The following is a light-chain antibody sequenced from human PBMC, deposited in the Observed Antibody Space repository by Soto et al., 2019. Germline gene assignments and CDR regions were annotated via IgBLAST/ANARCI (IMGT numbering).Light chain of an antibody. CDR2: KAS. CDR1: QSISSW. V-gene: IGKV1-5*03. J-gene: IGKJ1*01. CDR3: QQYNSYSPT. Sequence: DLHKTQSPSTLSASVGDRVTITCRASQSISSWLAWYQQKPGKAPKLLIYKASSLESGVPSRFSGSGSGTEFTLTISSLQPDDFATYYCQQYNSYSPTFGQGTKV.